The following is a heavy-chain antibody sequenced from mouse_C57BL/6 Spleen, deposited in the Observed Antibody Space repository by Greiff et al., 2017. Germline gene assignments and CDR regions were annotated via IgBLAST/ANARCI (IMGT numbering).Heavy chain of an antibody. CDR2: ISSGSSTI. CDR3: ARRRQLRNYYAMDY. D-gene: IGHD3-2*02. V-gene: IGHV5-17*01. CDR1: GFTFSDYG. Sequence: EVQGVESGGGLVKPGGSLKLSCAASGFTFSDYGMHWVRQAPEKGLEWVAYISSGSSTIYYADTVKGRFTISRDNAKNTLFLQMTSLRSEDTAMYYCARRRQLRNYYAMDYWGQGTSVTVSS. J-gene: IGHJ4*01.